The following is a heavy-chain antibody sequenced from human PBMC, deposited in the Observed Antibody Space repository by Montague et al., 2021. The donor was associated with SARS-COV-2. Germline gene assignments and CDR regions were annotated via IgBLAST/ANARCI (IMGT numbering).Heavy chain of an antibody. Sequence: SETLSLTCAVYGGSFSGYYWSWIRQPPGKGLEWIGEINHSGSTNYNPSLKSRVTISVDTSKNQFSLKLRSVIAADTAVHYCARLLPDGTVVATDMPFDSWGQGTLVTVSS. CDR1: GGSFSGYY. D-gene: IGHD2-21*02. J-gene: IGHJ4*02. CDR3: ARLLPDGTVVATDMPFDS. V-gene: IGHV4-34*01. CDR2: INHSGST.